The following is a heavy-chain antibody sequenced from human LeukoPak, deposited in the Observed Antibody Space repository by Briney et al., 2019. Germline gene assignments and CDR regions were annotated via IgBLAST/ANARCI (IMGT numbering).Heavy chain of an antibody. V-gene: IGHV5-51*01. CDR3: ARHSQKYGMDV. J-gene: IGHJ6*01. Sequence: GEPLKISCKGSGYSFTSYWIGWVRQMPGRGLEWMDIIYPGDSDTRYSPSFQGQDTSSVDKALSTAYLQWSSLKASDTAMYYGARHSQKYGMDVWVQGTTVSVSS. CDR1: GYSFTSYW. CDR2: IYPGDSDT.